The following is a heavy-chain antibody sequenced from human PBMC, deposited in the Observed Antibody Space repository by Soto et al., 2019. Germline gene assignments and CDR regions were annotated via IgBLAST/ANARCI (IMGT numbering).Heavy chain of an antibody. CDR3: ARYCSGGSCKPRNYGMDV. Sequence: SETLSLTCTVSGGSISSDIYYWSWIRQHPGKGLEWIGYIYYSGSTYYNPSLKSRATISVDTSKNQFSLKLSSVTAADTAVYYCARYCSGGSCKPRNYGMDVWGQGTTVTVAS. CDR1: GGSISSDIYY. V-gene: IGHV4-31*03. CDR2: IYYSGST. D-gene: IGHD2-15*01. J-gene: IGHJ6*02.